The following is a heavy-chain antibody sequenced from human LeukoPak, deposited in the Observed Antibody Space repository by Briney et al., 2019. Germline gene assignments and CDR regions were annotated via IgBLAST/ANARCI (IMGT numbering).Heavy chain of an antibody. V-gene: IGHV4-38-2*02. Sequence: PSGTLSLTCTVSGYSISSGYYWGWIRQPPGKGLEWIGSIYHSGSTYYNPSLKSRVTISVDTSKNQFSLKLSSVTAADTAVYYCARGGYDILTGSGDYWGQGTLVTVSS. D-gene: IGHD3-9*01. CDR2: IYHSGST. J-gene: IGHJ4*02. CDR1: GYSISSGYY. CDR3: ARGGYDILTGSGDY.